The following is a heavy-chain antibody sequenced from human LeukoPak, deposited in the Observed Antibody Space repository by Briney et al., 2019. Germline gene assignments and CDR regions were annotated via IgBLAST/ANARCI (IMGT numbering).Heavy chain of an antibody. CDR3: ARGGYSYGFDY. Sequence: SETLSLTCTVSGGSISSGGYYWSWIRQHPGKGLEWIGYIYYSGSTYYNPSLKSRVTISVDTSKNQFSLKLSSVTAADTSVYYCARGGYSYGFDYWGQGTLVTVSS. CDR2: IYYSGST. V-gene: IGHV4-31*03. CDR1: GGSISSGGYY. D-gene: IGHD5-18*01. J-gene: IGHJ4*02.